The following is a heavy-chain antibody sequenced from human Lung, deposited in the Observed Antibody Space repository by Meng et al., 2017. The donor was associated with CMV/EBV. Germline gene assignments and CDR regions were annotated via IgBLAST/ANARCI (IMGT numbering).Heavy chain of an antibody. Sequence: GEXLKISCAASGFTFSSHWMCWVRQAPGKGLEWVANIKADGSEKYYVDSVKGRFTVSRDNAKNSLYLQMNSLRAEDTAVYYCACNSGDGWGQGTLVTVSS. CDR3: ACNSGDG. CDR1: GFTFSSHW. D-gene: IGHD3-10*01. V-gene: IGHV3-7*01. CDR2: IKADGSEK. J-gene: IGHJ4*02.